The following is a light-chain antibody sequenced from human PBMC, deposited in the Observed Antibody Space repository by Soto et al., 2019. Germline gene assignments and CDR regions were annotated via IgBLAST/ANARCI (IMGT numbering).Light chain of an antibody. Sequence: EIVLTQSPGTLSLSPGERATLSCRASQSVSSSYLAWYQQKPGQAPRLLIYGASNRATGIRDRFSGSGSGTDFTLTISRLEPEDFAVYYCQQYADSPRTFGQGTKVEIK. CDR1: QSVSSSY. CDR2: GAS. J-gene: IGKJ1*01. V-gene: IGKV3-20*01. CDR3: QQYADSPRT.